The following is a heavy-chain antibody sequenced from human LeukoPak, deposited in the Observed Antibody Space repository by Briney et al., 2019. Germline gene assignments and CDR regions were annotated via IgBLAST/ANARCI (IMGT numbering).Heavy chain of an antibody. CDR3: AKFLSYYDFWSGSVEYYYYMDV. V-gene: IGHV3-23*01. J-gene: IGHJ6*03. CDR2: ISGSGGST. Sequence: PGGSLRLSCAASGFTFSGYAMSWVRQAPGKGLEWVSAISGSGGSTYYADSVKGRFTISRDNSKNTLYLQMNSLRAEDTAVYYCAKFLSYYDFWSGSVEYYYYMDVWGKGTTVTVSS. D-gene: IGHD3-3*01. CDR1: GFTFSGYA.